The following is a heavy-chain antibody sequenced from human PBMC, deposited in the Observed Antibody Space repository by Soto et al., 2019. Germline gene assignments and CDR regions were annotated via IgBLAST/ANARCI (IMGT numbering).Heavy chain of an antibody. V-gene: IGHV1-18*01. J-gene: IGHJ4*02. CDR2: VSVNDERT. CDR3: ARELNTDSSAFYSFAY. D-gene: IGHD3-22*01. Sequence: ASVKVSCKTSGYTFFAYGLAWLRQAPGQRPEWMGWVSVNDERTNYAQNFQGRVTMTTDRSTTTTYMELRSLTSDDTAVYYCARELNTDSSAFYSFAYWGQGTLVTVSS. CDR1: GYTFFAYG.